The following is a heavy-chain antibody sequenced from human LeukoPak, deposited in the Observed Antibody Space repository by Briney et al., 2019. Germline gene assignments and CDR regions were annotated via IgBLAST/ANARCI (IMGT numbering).Heavy chain of an antibody. J-gene: IGHJ3*02. CDR3: ARRSPSNDAFDI. Sequence: PSETLSLTCTVPGGSISGYYWSWIRQPPGKGLECIGYIYYSGSTNYNPSLKSRVTISVDTPKNQFSLNLSSVTAADTAVYYCARRSPSNDAFDIWGQGTMVTASS. CDR2: IYYSGST. V-gene: IGHV4-59*08. CDR1: GGSISGYY.